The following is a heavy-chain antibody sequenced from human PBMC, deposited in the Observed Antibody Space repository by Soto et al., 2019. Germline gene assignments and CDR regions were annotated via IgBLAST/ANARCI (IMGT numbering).Heavy chain of an antibody. CDR3: ARLGSSSSFDY. CDR1: GGSISNYY. J-gene: IGHJ4*01. Sequence: SETLSLTCTVSGGSISNYYWTWIRQPPGKGLEWIGYIYYSGSTNYNPSLKSRVTISVDTSKNQFSLKLSSVTAADTAVYYCARLGSSSSFDYWGHGTLVTVSS. V-gene: IGHV4-59*08. D-gene: IGHD6-13*01. CDR2: IYYSGST.